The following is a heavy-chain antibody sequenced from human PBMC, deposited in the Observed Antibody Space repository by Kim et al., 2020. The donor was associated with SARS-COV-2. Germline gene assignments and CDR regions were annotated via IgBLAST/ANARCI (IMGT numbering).Heavy chain of an antibody. V-gene: IGHV3-23*01. D-gene: IGHD5-18*01. CDR1: GFTFSSYA. Sequence: GGSLRLSCAASGFTFSSYAMSWVRQAPGKGLEWVSAISGSGGSTYYADSVKGRFTISRDNSKNTLYLQMNSLRAEDTAVYYCAKEEVHSAVGYSYGPCFDYWGQGTLVTVSS. CDR3: AKEEVHSAVGYSYGPCFDY. J-gene: IGHJ4*02. CDR2: ISGSGGST.